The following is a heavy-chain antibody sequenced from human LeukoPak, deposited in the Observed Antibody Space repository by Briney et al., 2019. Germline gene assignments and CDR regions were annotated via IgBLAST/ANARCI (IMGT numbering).Heavy chain of an antibody. Sequence: SQTLSLTCAISGDSVSSNSAACNWIRQSPSRGLEWLGRTYYRSKWYNDYAVSVKSRITINPDTSKNQFSLQLNSVTPEDTAVYYCARVGEQWLVFFDYWGQGTLVTVSS. CDR3: ARVGEQWLVFFDY. J-gene: IGHJ4*02. V-gene: IGHV6-1*01. CDR1: GDSVSSNSAA. CDR2: TYYRSKWYN. D-gene: IGHD6-19*01.